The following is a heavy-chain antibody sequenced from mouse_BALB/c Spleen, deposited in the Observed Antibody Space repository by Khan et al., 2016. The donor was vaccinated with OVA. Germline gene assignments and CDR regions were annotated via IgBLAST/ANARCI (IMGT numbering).Heavy chain of an antibody. Sequence: EVQLVESGPDLVKTGASVKISCMASGYSFTAYYMNWVRLSHGKSLECIGRINPNTYNINYNQKFKGKAILTVDTSSSTAYMELRSLTSEDSAGYFCARGYDFFASWGQGTLVTVSA. D-gene: IGHD2-14*01. V-gene: IGHV1-26*01. CDR1: GYSFTAYY. CDR3: ARGYDFFAS. CDR2: INPNTYNI. J-gene: IGHJ3*01.